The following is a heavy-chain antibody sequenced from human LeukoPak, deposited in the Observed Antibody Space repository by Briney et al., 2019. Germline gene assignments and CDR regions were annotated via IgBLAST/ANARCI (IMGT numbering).Heavy chain of an antibody. CDR2: ISWNSGSI. Sequence: GGSLRLSCAASGFTFDDYAMHWVRQAPGKGLEWVSGISWNSGSIGYADSVKGRFTISRDNAKNSLYLQMNSLRAEDTAVYYCATLDYWGQGTLVTVSS. J-gene: IGHJ4*02. CDR1: GFTFDDYA. CDR3: ATLDY. V-gene: IGHV3-9*01.